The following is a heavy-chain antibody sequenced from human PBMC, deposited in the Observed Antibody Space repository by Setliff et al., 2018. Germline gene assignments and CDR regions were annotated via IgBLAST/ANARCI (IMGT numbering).Heavy chain of an antibody. CDR3: ARDGDNYYDSSGYYLNHAFDI. V-gene: IGHV1-69*13. J-gene: IGHJ3*02. Sequence: SVKVSCKASGGTFSSYAISWVRQAPGQGLEWMGGIIPIFGTANYAQKFQGRVTITVDESTSTAYMELSSLRSEDTAVYYCARDGDNYYDSSGYYLNHAFDIWGQGTMVTVSS. CDR2: IIPIFGTA. CDR1: GGTFSSYA. D-gene: IGHD3-22*01.